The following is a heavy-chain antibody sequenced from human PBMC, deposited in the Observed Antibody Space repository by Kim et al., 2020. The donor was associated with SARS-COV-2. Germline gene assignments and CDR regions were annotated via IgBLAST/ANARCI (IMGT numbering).Heavy chain of an antibody. CDR3: ARSAVTRARGMDV. J-gene: IGHJ6*02. V-gene: IGHV3-74*01. Sequence: YADSVKGRFTISRDNAKNTLYLQMNSLRAEDTAVYYCARSAVTRARGMDVWGQGTTVTVSS. D-gene: IGHD4-17*01.